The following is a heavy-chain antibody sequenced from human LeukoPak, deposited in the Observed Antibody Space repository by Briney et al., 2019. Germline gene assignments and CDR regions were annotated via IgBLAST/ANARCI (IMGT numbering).Heavy chain of an antibody. V-gene: IGHV3-30-3*01. Sequence: GGSLRLSCAASGLTFSSYAMHWVRQAPGKGLEWVAVISYDGSNKYYADSVKGRFTISRDNSKNTLYLQMNSLRAEDTAVYYCARVCVVVIAIRARGGQGTLVTVSS. CDR2: ISYDGSNK. CDR3: ARVCVVVIAIRAR. CDR1: GLTFSSYA. J-gene: IGHJ4*02. D-gene: IGHD2-21*01.